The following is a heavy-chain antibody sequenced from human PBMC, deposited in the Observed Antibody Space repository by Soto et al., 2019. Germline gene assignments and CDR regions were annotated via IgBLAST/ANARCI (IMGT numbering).Heavy chain of an antibody. J-gene: IGHJ5*02. Sequence: SETLSLTCTVSGGSISSGGYYWSWIRQHPGKGLEWIGYIYYSGSTYYNPSLKSRVTISVDTSKNQFSLKLSSVTAADTAVYYCARDNRVGESYNWFDPWGQGTLVTVSS. CDR3: ARDNRVGESYNWFDP. CDR2: IYYSGST. V-gene: IGHV4-31*03. D-gene: IGHD3-10*01. CDR1: GGSISSGGYY.